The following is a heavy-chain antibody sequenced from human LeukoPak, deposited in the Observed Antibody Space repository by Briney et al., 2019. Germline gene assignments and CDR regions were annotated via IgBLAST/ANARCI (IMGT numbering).Heavy chain of an antibody. CDR3: ARQGVVWTTFDY. V-gene: IGHV4-39*01. D-gene: IGHD3-3*01. CDR2: IYHSGST. J-gene: IGHJ4*02. CDR1: GGSISSSNSY. Sequence: PSETLSLACTVSGGSISSSNSYWGWIRQPPGKRLEWIGSIYHSGSTYYNPSLKSRVTISVDTSKNQFSLKLSSVTAADTAVYYCARQGVVWTTFDYWGQGTLVTVSS.